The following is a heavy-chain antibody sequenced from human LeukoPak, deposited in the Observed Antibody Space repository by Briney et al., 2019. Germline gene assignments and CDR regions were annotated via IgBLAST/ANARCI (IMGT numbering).Heavy chain of an antibody. CDR3: AKGPGDSSGYYLFDY. CDR1: GFTFDDYA. Sequence: GGSLRLSCAASGFTFDDYAMHWVRQAPGKGLEWVSLMSGDGGSTYYADSVKGRFTISRDNSKNSLYLQMNSLRTEDTALYYCAKGPGDSSGYYLFDYWGQGTLVTVSS. J-gene: IGHJ4*02. D-gene: IGHD3-22*01. V-gene: IGHV3-43*02. CDR2: MSGDGGST.